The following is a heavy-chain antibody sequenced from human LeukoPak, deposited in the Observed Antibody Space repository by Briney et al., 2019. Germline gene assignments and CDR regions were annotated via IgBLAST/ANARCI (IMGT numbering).Heavy chain of an antibody. J-gene: IGHJ3*02. Sequence: SVKVSCKASGYTFTSYDISWVRQAPGQGLERMGGIIPIFGTANYAQKFQGRVTITTDESTSTAYMELSSLRSEDTAVYYCARYKRYYYDSSGSFDAFDIWGQGTMVTVSS. D-gene: IGHD3-22*01. CDR1: GYTFTSYD. V-gene: IGHV1-69*05. CDR3: ARYKRYYYDSSGSFDAFDI. CDR2: IIPIFGTA.